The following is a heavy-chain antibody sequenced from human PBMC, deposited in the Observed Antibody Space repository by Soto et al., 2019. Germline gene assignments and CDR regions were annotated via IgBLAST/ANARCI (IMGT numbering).Heavy chain of an antibody. CDR1: GCTVSRNY. J-gene: IGHJ4*02. CDR2: IYSGGDT. Sequence: GGSLRLSCAASGCTVSRNYMSWVRQAPGKGLEWVSVIYSGGDTYYADSVKGRFTISRDTSKNRVSLNLTSLTAADTAIYYCTRANWYSEYWGQGTLVTVSS. V-gene: IGHV3-53*05. D-gene: IGHD7-27*01. CDR3: TRANWYSEY.